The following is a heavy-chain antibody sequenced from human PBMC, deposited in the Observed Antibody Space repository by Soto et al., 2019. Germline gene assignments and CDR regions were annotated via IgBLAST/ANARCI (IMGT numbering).Heavy chain of an antibody. CDR1: GDSVSSNSAA. CDR3: ARSAYYCSGGSCYPYYGMDG. D-gene: IGHD2-15*01. Sequence: SQTLSLTCAISGDSVSSNSAAWNWIRQSQSRGLEWLGRTYYRSKWYNDYAVSVKSRITINPDTSKNQFSLQLNSVTPEDTAVYYCARSAYYCSGGSCYPYYGMDGWGQGTTVTVSS. CDR2: TYYRSKWYN. J-gene: IGHJ6*02. V-gene: IGHV6-1*01.